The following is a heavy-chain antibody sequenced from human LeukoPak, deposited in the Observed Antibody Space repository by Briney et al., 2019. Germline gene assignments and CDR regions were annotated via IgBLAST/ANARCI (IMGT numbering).Heavy chain of an antibody. J-gene: IGHJ6*03. V-gene: IGHV4-34*01. CDR3: ARGKGRYDFWSGYYYPYYYYYMDV. CDR2: INHSGST. Sequence: SETLSLTCAVYGGSFSGYYWSWIRQPPGKGLEWIGEINHSGSTNYNPSLKSRVTISVDTSKNQSSLKLSSVTAADTAVYYCARGKGRYDFWSGYYYPYYYYYMDVWGKGTTVTVSS. CDR1: GGSFSGYY. D-gene: IGHD3-3*01.